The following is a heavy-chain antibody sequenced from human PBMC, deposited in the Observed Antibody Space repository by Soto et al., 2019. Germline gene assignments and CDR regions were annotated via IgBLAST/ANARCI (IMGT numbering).Heavy chain of an antibody. Sequence: ASVKVSCKASGYTFTSYAMHWVRQAPGQRLEWMGWINAGNGNTKYSQKFQGWVTMTRDTSISTAYMELSRLRSDDTAVYYCARGSFSTVAGTYFDYWGQGTLVTVSS. V-gene: IGHV1-3*01. CDR1: GYTFTSYA. CDR3: ARGSFSTVAGTYFDY. J-gene: IGHJ4*02. D-gene: IGHD6-19*01. CDR2: INAGNGNT.